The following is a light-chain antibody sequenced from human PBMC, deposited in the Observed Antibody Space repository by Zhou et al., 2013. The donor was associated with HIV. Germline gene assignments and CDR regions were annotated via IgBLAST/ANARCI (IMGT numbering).Light chain of an antibody. Sequence: EIVLTQSPDILSLSPGERATLSCRASQSVSNSNLAWFQQKPGQAPRLLIFGTSSRATGIPDRFSGSGSETDFTLTISRLEPEDFAVYFCQQSSSSPLTFGGGTKVEIK. J-gene: IGKJ4*01. CDR1: QSVSNSN. CDR3: QQSSSSPLT. V-gene: IGKV3-20*01. CDR2: GTS.